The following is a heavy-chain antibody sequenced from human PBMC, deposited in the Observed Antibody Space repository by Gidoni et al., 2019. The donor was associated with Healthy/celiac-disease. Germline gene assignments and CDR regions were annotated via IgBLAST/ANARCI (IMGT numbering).Heavy chain of an antibody. Sequence: QVQLVQSGAEVKKPGASVKVSCKVSGYPLTELSMHWVRQAPGKGLAGMGGFDSEDGETIYAQKFQGRVTMTEDTSTDTAYMELSSLRAEDTAVYYCATPVRMATINYFDYWGQGTLVTVSS. CDR1: GYPLTELS. CDR3: ATPVRMATINYFDY. D-gene: IGHD5-12*01. J-gene: IGHJ4*02. CDR2: FDSEDGET. V-gene: IGHV1-24*01.